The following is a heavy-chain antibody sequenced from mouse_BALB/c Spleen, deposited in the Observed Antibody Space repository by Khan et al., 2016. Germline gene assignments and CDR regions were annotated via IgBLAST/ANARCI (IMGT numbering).Heavy chain of an antibody. CDR2: ITYSGST. CDR1: GYSITSDYA. D-gene: IGHD1-2*01. V-gene: IGHV3-2*02. Sequence: EVQLQESGPGLVKPSQSLSLTCTVTGYSITSDYAWNWIRQFPGNKLEWMGHITYSGSTSYNPSLKSRISITRDTSKYQCFLQLNSVTTEYTATYYCSTTTPMDYWGQGTSVTVSS. J-gene: IGHJ4*01. CDR3: STTTPMDY.